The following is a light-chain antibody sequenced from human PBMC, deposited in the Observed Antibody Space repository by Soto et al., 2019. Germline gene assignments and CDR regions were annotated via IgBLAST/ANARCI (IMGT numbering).Light chain of an antibody. J-gene: IGKJ5*01. CDR2: DAS. CDR3: QQSFSIPIT. CDR1: QDITNY. V-gene: IGKV1-33*01. Sequence: DIQMTQSPSSLSASVGDRVTITCQASQDITNYLNWYQQKPGKAPKLLIFDASNLETGVPSRFSGSGSGTDFAFTIGSLQSEDVATYYCQQSFSIPITFGQGTRLEIK.